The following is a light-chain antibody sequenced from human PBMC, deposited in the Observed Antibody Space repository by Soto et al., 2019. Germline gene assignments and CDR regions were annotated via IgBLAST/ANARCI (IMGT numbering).Light chain of an antibody. CDR1: SSDVGGYNY. CDR2: EVS. Sequence: QSALTQPASVSGSPGQSITISCTGTSSDVGGYNYLSWYQQHPGKAPKVMIYEVSNRPSGVSNRFSGSKSGNTAPLTISGLQAEDEAEYFCSSYTASGTLVFGGGTKLTVL. CDR3: SSYTASGTLV. V-gene: IGLV2-14*01. J-gene: IGLJ3*02.